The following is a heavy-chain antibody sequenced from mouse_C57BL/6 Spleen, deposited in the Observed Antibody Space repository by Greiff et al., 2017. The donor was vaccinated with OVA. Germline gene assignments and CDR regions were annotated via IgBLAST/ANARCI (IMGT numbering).Heavy chain of an antibody. CDR2: IDPSDSET. CDR3: ASYYDYDGWYFDV. CDR1: GYTFTSYW. J-gene: IGHJ1*03. V-gene: IGHV1-52*01. D-gene: IGHD2-4*01. Sequence: QVQLQQPGAELVRPGSSVKLSCKASGYTFTSYWMHWVKQRPIQGLEWIGNIDPSDSETHYNQKFKDKATLTVDKSSSTAYMQLSSLTSEDSAVYYCASYYDYDGWYFDVWGTGTTVTVSS.